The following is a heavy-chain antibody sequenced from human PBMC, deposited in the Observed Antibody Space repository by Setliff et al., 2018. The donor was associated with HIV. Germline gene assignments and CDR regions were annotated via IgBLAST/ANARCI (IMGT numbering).Heavy chain of an antibody. CDR1: GYTLTELS. J-gene: IGHJ3*02. Sequence: GASVKVSCKVSGYTLTELSMHWVRQAPGKGLEWMGGFAPEDGETIYAQKFQGRVTMTEDTSTDTAYMELSSLRSEDTAVYYCASEFSSGYYYGTDAFDIWGQVTMVTVSS. V-gene: IGHV1-24*01. CDR2: FAPEDGET. D-gene: IGHD3-22*01. CDR3: ASEFSSGYYYGTDAFDI.